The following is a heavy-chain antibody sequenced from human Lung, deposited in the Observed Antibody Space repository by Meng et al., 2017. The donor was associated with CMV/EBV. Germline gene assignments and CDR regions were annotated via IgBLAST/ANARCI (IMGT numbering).Heavy chain of an antibody. CDR3: ARSDSYGDFDS. CDR2: ISRSDNTK. V-gene: IGHV3-48*03. J-gene: IGHJ4*02. CDR1: GFTFSHYK. D-gene: IGHD5-18*01. Sequence: SLKISWAASGFTFSHYKMNWVRQAPGKGLEWVSYISRSDNTKDYADSVKGRFTISRDNAKNSLYLHMNSLRADDTAVYYCARSDSYGDFDSWGQGTLVTVSS.